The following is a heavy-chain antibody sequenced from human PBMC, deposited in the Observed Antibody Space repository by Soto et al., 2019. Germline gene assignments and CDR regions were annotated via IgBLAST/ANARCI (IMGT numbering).Heavy chain of an antibody. CDR1: GGTFASYG. D-gene: IGHD3-3*01. J-gene: IGHJ6*02. CDR2: IIPIFGTV. Sequence: SVKVSCKASGGTFASYGISWVRQAPGQGLEWMGGIIPIFGTVNYAQKFQGRVTISADKSTTTAYMELSSLRSEDTAVYYCAKGRFMQWALSLYYYDLDVWGQGTTVTVSS. CDR3: AKGRFMQWALSLYYYDLDV. V-gene: IGHV1-69*06.